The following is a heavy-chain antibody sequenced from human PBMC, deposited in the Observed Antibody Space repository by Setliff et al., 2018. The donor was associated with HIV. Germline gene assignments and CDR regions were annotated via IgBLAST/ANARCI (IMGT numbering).Heavy chain of an antibody. CDR1: GFTFSSHW. CDR3: ARNFDFWSGYLDY. CDR2: IKQDESEK. V-gene: IGHV3-7*01. D-gene: IGHD3-3*01. J-gene: IGHJ4*02. Sequence: LRLSCATSGFTFSSHWMSWVRQAPGKGLEWVANIKQDESEKYYVDSVKGRFTISRDNAKNSLFLQMNSLRAEDTAVYYCARNFDFWSGYLDYWGQGTLVTVSS.